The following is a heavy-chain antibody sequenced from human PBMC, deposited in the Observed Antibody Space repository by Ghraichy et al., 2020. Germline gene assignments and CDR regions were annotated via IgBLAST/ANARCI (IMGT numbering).Heavy chain of an antibody. D-gene: IGHD2-15*01. CDR1: GGTFSSYA. V-gene: IGHV1-69*13. CDR2: IIPIFGTA. Sequence: SVKVSCKASGGTFSSYAISWVRQAPGQGLEWMGGIIPIFGTANYAQKFQGRVTITADESTSTAYMELSSLRSEDTAVYYCAATHATLGYCSGGSCYSDAFDIWGQGTMVTVSS. J-gene: IGHJ3*02. CDR3: AATHATLGYCSGGSCYSDAFDI.